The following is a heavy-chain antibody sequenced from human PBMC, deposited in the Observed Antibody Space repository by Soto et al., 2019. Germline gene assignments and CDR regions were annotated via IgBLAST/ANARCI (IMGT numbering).Heavy chain of an antibody. D-gene: IGHD5-12*01. Sequence: QVQLQESGPGLVKPSQTLSLTCTVSGGSISSGDYYWSWIRQPPGKGREWIGYIYYSGSTYYNPSRTIRVSLSLYQSKNQFSLKLNSVTAADTAMYYCALRGYPPPSAFDIWGQGTMVTVSS. CDR1: GGSISSGDYY. J-gene: IGHJ3*02. V-gene: IGHV4-30-4*01. CDR3: ALRGYPPPSAFDI. CDR2: IYYSGST.